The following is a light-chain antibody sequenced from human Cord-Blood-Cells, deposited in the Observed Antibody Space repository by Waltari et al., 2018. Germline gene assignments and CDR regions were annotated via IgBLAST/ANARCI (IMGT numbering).Light chain of an antibody. J-gene: IGLJ3*02. Sequence: QAGLTQPPSVSKGLRQTATLTCTGNSNNVGNQGAAWLQKHQGHPPKRLSYRNNNRPSGISGRLSASRSGNTASLTITGLQPEDEADYYCSAWDSSLSAWVFGGGTKLTVL. CDR3: SAWDSSLSAWV. CDR2: RNN. CDR1: SNNVGNQG. V-gene: IGLV10-54*01.